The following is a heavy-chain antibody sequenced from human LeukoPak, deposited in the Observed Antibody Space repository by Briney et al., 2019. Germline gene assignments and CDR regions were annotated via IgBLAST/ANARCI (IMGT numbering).Heavy chain of an antibody. Sequence: GASVNVSCKASGYAFNSYYIHWVRQAPGQGLEWMGWISAYNGNTNYAQKLQGRVTMTTDTSTSTAYMELRSLRSDDTAVYYCATKYCSSTSSSTGYYYYYMDVWGKGTTVTVSS. V-gene: IGHV1-18*04. J-gene: IGHJ6*03. CDR2: ISAYNGNT. CDR3: ATKYCSSTSSSTGYYYYYMDV. D-gene: IGHD2-2*01. CDR1: GYAFNSYY.